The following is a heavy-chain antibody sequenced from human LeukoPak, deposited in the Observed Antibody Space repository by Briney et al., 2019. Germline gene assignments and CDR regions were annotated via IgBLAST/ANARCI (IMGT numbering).Heavy chain of an antibody. Sequence: GGSLRLSCAASGFTFSSYGIHWVRRAPGKGLEWVAVISYDGNNKYYADSVKGRFTISRDNSKNTLYLQMNSLRAEDTAVYYCAKGGVRGDIVATIGGFYFDFWGQGTLVTVSS. D-gene: IGHD5-12*01. CDR1: GFTFSSYG. CDR3: AKGGVRGDIVATIGGFYFDF. J-gene: IGHJ4*02. CDR2: ISYDGNNK. V-gene: IGHV3-30*18.